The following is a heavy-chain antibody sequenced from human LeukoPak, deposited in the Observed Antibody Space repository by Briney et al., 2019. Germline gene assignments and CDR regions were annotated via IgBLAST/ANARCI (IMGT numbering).Heavy chain of an antibody. CDR2: ISSSSNFV. V-gene: IGHV3-21*06. CDR1: GFTFSSYS. CDR3: ARVDDLDAFDM. Sequence: GGSLRLSCAASGFTFSSYSMNWVRQAPGKGLEWVSSISSSSNFVFYADSVKGRFTISRDNAKNTLYLQMNSLRGDDTAVYYCARVDDLDAFDMWGQGTMVTVSS. J-gene: IGHJ3*02. D-gene: IGHD2-2*03.